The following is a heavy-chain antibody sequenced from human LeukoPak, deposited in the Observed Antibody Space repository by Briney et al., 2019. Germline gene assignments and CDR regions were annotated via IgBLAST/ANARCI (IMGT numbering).Heavy chain of an antibody. D-gene: IGHD3-10*01. CDR3: ARYIIHYYGSGTAGDY. V-gene: IGHV4-30-4*08. CDR2: IYYSGST. Sequence: SETLSLTCTVSGGSISSSSYYWGWIRQPPGKGLEWIGYIYYSGSTYYNPSLKSRVTISVDTSKNQFSLKLSSVTAADTAVYYCARYIIHYYGSGTAGDYWGQGTLVTVSS. J-gene: IGHJ4*02. CDR1: GGSISSSSYY.